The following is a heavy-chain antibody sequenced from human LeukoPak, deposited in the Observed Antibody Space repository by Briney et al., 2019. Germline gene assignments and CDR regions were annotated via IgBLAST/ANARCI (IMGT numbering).Heavy chain of an antibody. V-gene: IGHV3-23*01. Sequence: GGSLRLSCAASAFTFSRFAMSWVRQAPGKGLEWVSAIRAGSDVTYYADFVKGRFTISRDNAKNSLYPQMNSLRAEDTAVYYCARDLYSSSASDYWGQGTLVTVSS. J-gene: IGHJ4*02. CDR3: ARDLYSSSASDY. CDR2: IRAGSDVT. D-gene: IGHD6-13*01. CDR1: AFTFSRFA.